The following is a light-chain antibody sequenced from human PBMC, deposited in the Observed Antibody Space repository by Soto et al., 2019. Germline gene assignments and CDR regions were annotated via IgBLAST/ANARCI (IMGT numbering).Light chain of an antibody. J-gene: IGLJ1*01. CDR2: DEN. V-gene: IGLV1-51*01. CDR3: GSWDSSLSAYV. CDR1: SSNIGGNA. Sequence: QSVLTQPPSVSAAPGQKVTISCSRSSSNIGGNAVSWYQQLPGTAPKLLIYDENKRPSGIPDRFSGSKSGTSATLGITGFQTGDEADYYCGSWDSSLSAYVFGTGTKVTVL.